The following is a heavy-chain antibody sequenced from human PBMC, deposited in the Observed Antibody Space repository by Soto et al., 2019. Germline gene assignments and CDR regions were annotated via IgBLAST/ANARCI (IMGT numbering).Heavy chain of an antibody. V-gene: IGHV3-11*06. CDR1: GFTFSDYY. J-gene: IGHJ6*02. D-gene: IGHD2-2*01. Sequence: GGSLRLSCAASGFTFSDYYMSWIRQAPGKGLEWVSYITSSSHYTNYADSVKGRFTISRDNAQNSLYLQMNSLRVEDTAVYYCARVQDIVVVPAASALDVWGQGTTVTVSS. CDR3: ARVQDIVVVPAASALDV. CDR2: ITSSSHYT.